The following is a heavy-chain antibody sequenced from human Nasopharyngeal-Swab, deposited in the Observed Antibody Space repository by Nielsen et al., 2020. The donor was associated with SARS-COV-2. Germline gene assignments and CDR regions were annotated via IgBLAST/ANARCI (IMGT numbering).Heavy chain of an antibody. CDR1: GLAFSGYW. D-gene: IGHD6-19*01. CDR3: ARDQTVAGYDFDY. Sequence: GESLKISCTVSGLAFSGYWMSWARQAPGKGLEWVANINQAGSEKYYVDSVKGRFTISRDNAKNSLLLEMNSLSAEDTAVYYCARDQTVAGYDFDYWGQGTLVTVSP. J-gene: IGHJ4*02. V-gene: IGHV3-7*05. CDR2: INQAGSEK.